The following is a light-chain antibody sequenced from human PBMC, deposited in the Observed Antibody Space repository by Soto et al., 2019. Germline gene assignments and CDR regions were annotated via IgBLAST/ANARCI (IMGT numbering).Light chain of an antibody. J-gene: IGLJ1*01. CDR1: SSDVGGYNY. CDR2: EVS. Sequence: QSALTQPPSASGSPGQSVTISCTGTSSDVGGYNYVSWYQQHPGKAPKLVIFEVSERPSGVPDRFVGSKSGNTASLTVSGLQAEDEADYYCSSYAGSNHYVFGSGTKLTVL. CDR3: SSYAGSNHYV. V-gene: IGLV2-8*01.